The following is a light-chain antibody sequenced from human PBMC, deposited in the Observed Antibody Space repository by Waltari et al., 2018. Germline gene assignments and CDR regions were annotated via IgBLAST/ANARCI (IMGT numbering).Light chain of an antibody. J-gene: IGKJ2*01. V-gene: IGKV4-1*01. CDR1: QRLLYSSSNKNY. Sequence: DTVVTPSPASLAVSLGERATIYCKSSQRLLYSSSNKNYLAWYQQKPRQPPKLLIYWASTRESGVPDRFSGSGSGTDFTLTINSLQAEDVAVYYCQQYYTTPYTFGQGTKLEIK. CDR2: WAS. CDR3: QQYYTTPYT.